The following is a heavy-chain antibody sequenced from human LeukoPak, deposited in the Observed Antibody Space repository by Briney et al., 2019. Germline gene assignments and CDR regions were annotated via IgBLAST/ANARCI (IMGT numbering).Heavy chain of an antibody. V-gene: IGHV1-2*02. Sequence: ASVKVSCNASGNTFTDYYMHWVRQAPGQGLEWMGWINPNSGGTNYAQKFQDRVTMTRDTSISTAYMELSRLRSDDTGVYYCARESSGMDVWGQGTTVTVSS. J-gene: IGHJ6*02. CDR2: INPNSGGT. CDR1: GNTFTDYY. CDR3: ARESSGMDV.